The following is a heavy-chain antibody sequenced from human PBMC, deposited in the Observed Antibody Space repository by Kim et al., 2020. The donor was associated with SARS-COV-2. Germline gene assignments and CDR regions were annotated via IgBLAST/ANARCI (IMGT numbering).Heavy chain of an antibody. J-gene: IGHJ6*02. V-gene: IGHV5-51*01. CDR1: GYSFTSYW. Sequence: GESLKISCKGSGYSFTSYWIGWVRQMPGKGLEWMGIIYPGDSDTRYSPSFQGQVTISADKSISTAYLQWSSLKASDTAMYYCARLRARLDWLSPYYYYYGMDVWGQGTTVTVSS. D-gene: IGHD3-9*01. CDR2: IYPGDSDT. CDR3: ARLRARLDWLSPYYYYYGMDV.